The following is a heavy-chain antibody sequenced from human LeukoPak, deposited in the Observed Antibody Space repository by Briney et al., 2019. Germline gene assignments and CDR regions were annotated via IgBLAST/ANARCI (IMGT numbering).Heavy chain of an antibody. J-gene: IGHJ2*01. Sequence: VASVTVSCKDSGYTFISYGISWGRQAPEQGLEWMGWISGDNGNKNYAQNLQGRVTMTTDTSTSPAYMELRSLRSDDTAVYYCARGLGVVTAQSEQPKPRYFDLWGRGTQVTVSS. V-gene: IGHV1-18*01. D-gene: IGHD2-21*02. CDR3: ARGLGVVTAQSEQPKPRYFDL. CDR1: GYTFISYG. CDR2: ISGDNGNK.